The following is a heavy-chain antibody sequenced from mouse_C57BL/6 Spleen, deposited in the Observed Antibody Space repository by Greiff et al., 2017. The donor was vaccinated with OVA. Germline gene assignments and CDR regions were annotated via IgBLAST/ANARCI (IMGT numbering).Heavy chain of an antibody. V-gene: IGHV1-80*01. J-gene: IGHJ2*01. CDR1: GYAFSSYW. Sequence: VKLQESGAELVKPGASVKISCKASGYAFSSYWMNWVKQRPGKGLEWIGQIYPGDGDTNYNGKFKGKATLTADKSSSTAYMQLSSLTSEDSAVYFCARSGGITDFDYWGQGTTLTVSS. D-gene: IGHD1-2*01. CDR3: ARSGGITDFDY. CDR2: IYPGDGDT.